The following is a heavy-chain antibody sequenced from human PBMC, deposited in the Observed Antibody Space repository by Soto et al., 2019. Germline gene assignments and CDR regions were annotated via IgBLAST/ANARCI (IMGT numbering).Heavy chain of an antibody. D-gene: IGHD4-4*01. V-gene: IGHV3-23*01. CDR2: ISGSGGST. Sequence: EVQLLESGGGLVQPGGSLRLSCAASGVTFSSYAMSWVRQAPGKGLEWVSAISGSGGSTYYADSVKGRFTISRDNSKNALYLQINSLRAEDTAVYYCAKDLPGVDYISPFDYWGQGTLVTVSS. J-gene: IGHJ4*02. CDR3: AKDLPGVDYISPFDY. CDR1: GVTFSSYA.